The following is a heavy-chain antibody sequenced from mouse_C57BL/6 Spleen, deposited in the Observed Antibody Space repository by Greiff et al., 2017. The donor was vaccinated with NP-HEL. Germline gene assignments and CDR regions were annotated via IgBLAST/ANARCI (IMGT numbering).Heavy chain of an antibody. CDR2: IRLKSDNYAT. CDR3: TDGSSYGGFAY. J-gene: IGHJ3*01. Sequence: EVKLVESGGGLVQPGGSMKLSCVASGFTFSNYWMNWVRQSPEKGLEWVAQIRLKSDNYATHYAESVKGRFTISRDDSKSSVYLQMNNLRAEDTGIYYCTDGSSYGGFAYWGQGTLVTVSA. D-gene: IGHD1-1*01. CDR1: GFTFSNYW. V-gene: IGHV6-3*01.